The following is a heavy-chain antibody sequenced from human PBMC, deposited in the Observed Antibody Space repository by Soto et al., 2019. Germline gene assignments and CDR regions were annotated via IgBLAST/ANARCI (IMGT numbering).Heavy chain of an antibody. D-gene: IGHD1-1*01. Sequence: ASVKVSCKASGYTFTSYDIYWVRQATGQGLGWMGWMNPNTGNSGYAQKFQGRVTMTSDTSISTAHMELSSLRSEDTAVYYCARRAETNGWNGFGADKYYFDFWGQGTLVTVSS. J-gene: IGHJ4*02. CDR2: MNPNTGNS. V-gene: IGHV1-8*01. CDR1: GYTFTSYD. CDR3: ARRAETNGWNGFGADKYYFDF.